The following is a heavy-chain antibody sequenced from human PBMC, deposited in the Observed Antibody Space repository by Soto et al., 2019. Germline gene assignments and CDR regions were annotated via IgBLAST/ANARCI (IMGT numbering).Heavy chain of an antibody. V-gene: IGHV3-21*01. J-gene: IGHJ3*02. CDR3: ARVNADAFDI. Sequence: PGGSLRLSCAASGFTFSSYSMNWVRQAPGKGLEWVSSISRSSSYIYYADSVKGRFTISRDNAKNSLYLQMNSLRAEDTAVYYCARVNADAFDIWGQGTMVTV. CDR1: GFTFSSYS. D-gene: IGHD1-1*01. CDR2: ISRSSSYI.